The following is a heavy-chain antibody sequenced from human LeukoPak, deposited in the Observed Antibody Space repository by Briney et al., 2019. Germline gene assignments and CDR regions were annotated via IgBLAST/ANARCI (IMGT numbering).Heavy chain of an antibody. Sequence: ASVKVSCKVSGYTLTELSMHWVRQAPGKGLEWMGWINPNSGGTNYAQKFQGRVTMTRDTSISTAYMELSRLRSDDTAVYYCARVLGIAARQGVDYWGQGTLVTVSS. CDR2: INPNSGGT. J-gene: IGHJ4*02. CDR1: GYTLTELS. CDR3: ARVLGIAARQGVDY. V-gene: IGHV1-2*02. D-gene: IGHD6-6*01.